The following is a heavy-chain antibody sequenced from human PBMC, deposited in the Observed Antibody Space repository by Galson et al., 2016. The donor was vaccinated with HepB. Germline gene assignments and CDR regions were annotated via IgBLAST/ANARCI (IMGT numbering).Heavy chain of an antibody. V-gene: IGHV2-5*02. CDR1: GFSLNISGVG. J-gene: IGHJ4*02. D-gene: IGHD6-19*01. Sequence: PALVKPTQTLTLTCTFSGFSLNISGVGVGWIRQPPGKALEWLALIYWDDDYRYSPSLRNRLSIIKDTSKNQVALTMINMDPVDTATYYCAQSDIGVAVFDYWGRGTLVTVSS. CDR2: IYWDDDY. CDR3: AQSDIGVAVFDY.